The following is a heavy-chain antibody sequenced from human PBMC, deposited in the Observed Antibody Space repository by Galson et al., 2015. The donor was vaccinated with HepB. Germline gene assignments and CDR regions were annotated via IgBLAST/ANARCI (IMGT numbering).Heavy chain of an antibody. CDR2: ISSSSSTI. J-gene: IGHJ4*02. CDR3: ARRDYGDY. Sequence: SLRLSCAASGFTFSSYSMNWVRQAPGKGLEWVSYISSSSSTIYYADSVKGRFTISRDNAKNSLYLQMNSLRAEDTAVYYCARRDYGDYWGQGTLVTVSS. CDR1: GFTFSSYS. V-gene: IGHV3-48*04.